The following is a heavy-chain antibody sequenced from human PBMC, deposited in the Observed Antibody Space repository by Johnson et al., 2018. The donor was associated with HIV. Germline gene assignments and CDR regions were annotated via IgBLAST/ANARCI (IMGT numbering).Heavy chain of an antibody. J-gene: IGHJ3*02. CDR3: AKGRSGGSGAFDI. V-gene: IGHV3-30*02. D-gene: IGHD3-10*01. Sequence: QVQLVESGGGVVRPGGSLRLSCAASGFTFSSYGMHWVRQAPGKGLERVAFIRYDGSNKYYADSVKGRFTISRDNSKNTLYVQMNRLRTEDTAVYFCAKGRSGGSGAFDIWGQGTMVTVSS. CDR2: IRYDGSNK. CDR1: GFTFSSYG.